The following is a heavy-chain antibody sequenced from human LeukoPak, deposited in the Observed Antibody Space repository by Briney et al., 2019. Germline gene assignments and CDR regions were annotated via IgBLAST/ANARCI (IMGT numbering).Heavy chain of an antibody. CDR1: GFTFSSYA. V-gene: IGHV3-23*01. D-gene: IGHD2-15*01. CDR3: AKSGVVAANYYYYYYMDV. Sequence: GGSLRLSCAASGFTFSSYAMSWVSQAPGKGLEWVSAISGSGGSTYYADSVKGRFTISRDNSKNTLYLQMNSLRAEDTAVYYCAKSGVVAANYYYYYYMDVWGKGTTVTASS. J-gene: IGHJ6*03. CDR2: ISGSGGST.